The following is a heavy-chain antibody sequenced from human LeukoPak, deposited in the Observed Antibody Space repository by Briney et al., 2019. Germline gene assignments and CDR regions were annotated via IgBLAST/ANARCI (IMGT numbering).Heavy chain of an antibody. CDR2: FDPEDGET. V-gene: IGHV1-24*01. D-gene: IGHD5-24*01. CDR1: GYTLTELS. J-gene: IGHJ4*02. Sequence: RASVKVSCKVSGYTLTELSMHWVRQAPGKGLEWMGGFDPEDGETIYAQKFQGRVTMTEDTSTDTAYMELSSLRSEDTAVYYCATDLGMATINYFDYWGQGTLVTVSS. CDR3: ATDLGMATINYFDY.